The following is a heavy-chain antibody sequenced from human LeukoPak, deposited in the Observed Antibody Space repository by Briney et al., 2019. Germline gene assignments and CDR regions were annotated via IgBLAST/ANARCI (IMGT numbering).Heavy chain of an antibody. Sequence: SETLSLTCAVYGRSFSGYYWSWIRQPPGEGLEWIGEINHSGSTNYNPSLKSRVTISVDTSKNQFSLKLSSVTAADTAVYYCARSSGWYAREYFQHWGQGTLVTVSS. J-gene: IGHJ1*01. CDR3: ARSSGWYAREYFQH. CDR2: INHSGST. V-gene: IGHV4-34*01. CDR1: GRSFSGYY. D-gene: IGHD6-19*01.